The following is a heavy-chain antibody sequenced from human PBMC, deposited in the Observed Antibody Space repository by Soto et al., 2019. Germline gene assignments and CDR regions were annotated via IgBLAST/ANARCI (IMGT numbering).Heavy chain of an antibody. CDR1: GGSISSGGYS. J-gene: IGHJ5*02. V-gene: IGHV4-34*01. CDR2: IHHNGRV. CDR3: ARGRGYCAGGDCLNWLDP. Sequence: SETLSLTCAVSGGSISSGGYSWSWIRQPPGKGLEWIGEIHHNGRVNYNPSLKSRVSISVDTSKNQSSLKLNSVTAADTAVYYCARGRGYCAGGDCLNWLDPWGQGTLVTVSS. D-gene: IGHD2-8*02.